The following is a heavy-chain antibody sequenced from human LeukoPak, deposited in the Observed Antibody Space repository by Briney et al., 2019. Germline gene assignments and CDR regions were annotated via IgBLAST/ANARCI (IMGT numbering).Heavy chain of an antibody. Sequence: SVKVSCKASGGTFSSYAISWVRQAPGQGLEWMGGVIPIFGTANYAQKFQGRVTITADKSTSTAYMELSSLRSEDTAVYYCARERTKNYYGSGSYYPNWGQGTLVTVSS. V-gene: IGHV1-69*06. CDR2: VIPIFGTA. D-gene: IGHD3-10*01. J-gene: IGHJ4*02. CDR1: GGTFSSYA. CDR3: ARERTKNYYGSGSYYPN.